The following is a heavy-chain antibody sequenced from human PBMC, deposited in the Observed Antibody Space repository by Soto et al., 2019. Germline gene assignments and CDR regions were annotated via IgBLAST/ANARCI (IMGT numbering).Heavy chain of an antibody. CDR2: IDPNSGGT. V-gene: IGHV1-2*02. CDR1: GNTFTAYY. CDR3: ARDPSITIFGEIMTGWGMDV. Sequence: AAVKVCCDASGNTFTAYYLHWVRQAPGQGLEWMGWIDPNSGGTKYAQKFQGRVTMTRDTSISTAYMELSRLTTDDTAVYYCARDPSITIFGEIMTGWGMDVRGQRTTVPVSS. J-gene: IGHJ6*01. D-gene: IGHD3-3*01.